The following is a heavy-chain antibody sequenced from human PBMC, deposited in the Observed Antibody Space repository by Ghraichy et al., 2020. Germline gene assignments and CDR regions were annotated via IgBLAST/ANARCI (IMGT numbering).Heavy chain of an antibody. J-gene: IGHJ3*02. Sequence: GSLRLSCNVSGGSISNSNYYWGWIRQPPGKGLEWIGTIYYSGSTYYNPSFKSRVTISVDTSKNQFSLKLSSVTAADTAVYYCARREMGTMLDIWGQGTMVTVSS. V-gene: IGHV4-39*01. CDR2: IYYSGST. CDR1: GGSISNSNYY. D-gene: IGHD5-24*01. CDR3: ARREMGTMLDI.